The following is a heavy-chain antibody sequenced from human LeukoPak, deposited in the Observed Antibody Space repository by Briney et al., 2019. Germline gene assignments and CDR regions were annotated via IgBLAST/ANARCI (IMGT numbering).Heavy chain of an antibody. D-gene: IGHD1-14*01. V-gene: IGHV3-7*01. CDR1: GSTFSSFS. Sequence: GGSLRPSCIASGSTFSSFSMTWVRQAPGKGLEWVANTKHEGSEQYSADSVRGRVTIPRDNAKKSMYLQMNTLRAEDTAVYFCARHNYYRFDYWGQGTVVIASS. J-gene: IGHJ4*02. CDR3: ARHNYYRFDY. CDR2: TKHEGSEQ.